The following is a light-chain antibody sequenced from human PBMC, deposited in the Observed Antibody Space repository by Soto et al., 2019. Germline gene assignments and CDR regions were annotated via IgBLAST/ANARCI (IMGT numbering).Light chain of an antibody. J-gene: IGKJ4*01. CDR3: QQYDNYPLT. CDR1: QSVRSW. CDR2: DAS. V-gene: IGKV1-5*01. Sequence: DIQMTQSPSTLSASVGDRVTITCRAIQSVRSWLAWYQQKPGRAPKFLIYDASSLESGVPSRFSGSGSGTEFTLTISNLQPDDFATYYCQQYDNYPLTFGGGNKVEI.